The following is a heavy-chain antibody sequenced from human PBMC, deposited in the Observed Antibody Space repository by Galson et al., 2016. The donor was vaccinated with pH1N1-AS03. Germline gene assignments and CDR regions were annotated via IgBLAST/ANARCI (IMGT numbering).Heavy chain of an antibody. CDR3: VKEDGPGGQRDY. J-gene: IGHJ4*02. Sequence: SLRLSCAASGFSLTSYGMHWVRQAPGKGLDWVAFIQHDESYTNYAVSVKGRFIISRDSSKNMSYLQMNGVRPEDTAVYYCVKEDGPGGQRDYWGQGTLVTVSS. V-gene: IGHV3-30*02. CDR2: IQHDESYT. D-gene: IGHD2-15*01. CDR1: GFSLTSYG.